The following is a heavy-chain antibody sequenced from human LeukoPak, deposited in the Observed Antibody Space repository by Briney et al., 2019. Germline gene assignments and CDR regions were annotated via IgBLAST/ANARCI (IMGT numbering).Heavy chain of an antibody. CDR3: AKPYSSSWYGVPNGDY. Sequence: GGSLRLSCAAPGFTFSSYAMSWVHQAPGKGLEWVSAISGSGGSTYYADSVKGRFTISRDNSKNTLYLQMNSLRAEDTAVYYCAKPYSSSWYGVPNGDYWGQGTLVTVSS. CDR2: ISGSGGST. J-gene: IGHJ4*02. CDR1: GFTFSSYA. D-gene: IGHD6-13*01. V-gene: IGHV3-23*01.